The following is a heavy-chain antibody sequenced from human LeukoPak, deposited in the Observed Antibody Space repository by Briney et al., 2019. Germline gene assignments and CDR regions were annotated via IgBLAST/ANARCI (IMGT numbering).Heavy chain of an antibody. CDR1: GFTFSDYY. J-gene: IGHJ4*02. CDR2: ISSSGSTI. V-gene: IGHV3-11*04. CDR3: ATRDLYYYDSSGYYPFGY. D-gene: IGHD3-22*01. Sequence: PGGSLRLSCAASGFTFSDYYMSWIRQAPGKGLEWVSHISSSGSTIYYADSVKGRFTISRDNAKNSLYLQMNSLRAEDTAVYYCATRDLYYYDSSGYYPFGYWCQGTLVTVSS.